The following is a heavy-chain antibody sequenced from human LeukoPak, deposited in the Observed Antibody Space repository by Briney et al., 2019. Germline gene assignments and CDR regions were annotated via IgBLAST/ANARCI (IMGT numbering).Heavy chain of an antibody. J-gene: IGHJ3*01. CDR2: IYSGGST. CDR1: GFNVNIYY. Sequence: GGSLRLSCAASGFNVNIYYMTWVRQPPGKGLEWVSVIYSGGSTYYADSVKGRFTISRDNSKNKVSLQMNSLRAEDTAVYYCARGWVLATGAFDFWGQGTLVTVSS. CDR3: ARGWVLATGAFDF. D-gene: IGHD3-3*01. V-gene: IGHV3-53*01.